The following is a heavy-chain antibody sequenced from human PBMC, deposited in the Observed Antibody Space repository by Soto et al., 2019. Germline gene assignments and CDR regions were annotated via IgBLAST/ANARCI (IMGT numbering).Heavy chain of an antibody. D-gene: IGHD6-6*01. J-gene: IGHJ5*02. CDR2: MNPNSGNT. CDR3: ARDSSSSGDNWFDP. V-gene: IGHV1-8*01. CDR1: GYTFTSYD. Sequence: ASVKVSCKASGYTFTSYDINWVRQATGQGLEWMGWMNPNSGNTGYAQKFQGRVTMTRNTSISTAYMELSSLRSEDTAVYHCARDSSSSGDNWFDPWGQGTLVTVSS.